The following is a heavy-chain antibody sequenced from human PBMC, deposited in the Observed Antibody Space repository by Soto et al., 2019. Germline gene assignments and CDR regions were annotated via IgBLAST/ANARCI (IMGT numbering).Heavy chain of an antibody. CDR3: ARVRRQGPYDYYGMDV. CDR1: GFTFSSYG. J-gene: IGHJ6*02. Sequence: QVQLVESGGGVVQPGRSLRLSCAASGFTFSSYGMHWVRQAPGKGLEWVAVIWYDGSNKYYADSVKGRFTISRDNSKNTLYLQMNSLRAEDTAVYYCARVRRQGPYDYYGMDVWGQGTTVTVSS. CDR2: IWYDGSNK. V-gene: IGHV3-33*01. D-gene: IGHD1-1*01.